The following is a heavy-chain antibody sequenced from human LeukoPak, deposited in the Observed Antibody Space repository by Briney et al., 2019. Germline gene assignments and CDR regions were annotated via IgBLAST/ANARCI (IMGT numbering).Heavy chain of an antibody. V-gene: IGHV4-30-4*01. D-gene: IGHD5-12*01. CDR3: ARRDVDIVATWYYFDY. CDR2: IYYSGST. Sequence: SQTLSLTCTVSGGSISSGDYYWSWIRQPPGKGLEWIGYIYYSGSTYYNPSLKSRVTISVDTSKNQFSLKLSSVTAADTAVYYCARRDVDIVATWYYFDYWGQGTLVTVSS. CDR1: GGSISSGDYY. J-gene: IGHJ4*02.